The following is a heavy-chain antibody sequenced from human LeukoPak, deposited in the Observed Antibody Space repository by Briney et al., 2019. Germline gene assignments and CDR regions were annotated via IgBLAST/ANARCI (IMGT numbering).Heavy chain of an antibody. CDR3: AKDREQLAPGYFDY. Sequence: PRGSLRLSCAASGFTFSSYGMHWVRQAPGKGLEGEAFIRYDGSNKYYADSVKGRFTISRDNSKNTLYLQMNSLRAEDTAVYYCAKDREQLAPGYFDYWGQGTLVTVSS. D-gene: IGHD6-13*01. J-gene: IGHJ4*02. CDR1: GFTFSSYG. CDR2: IRYDGSNK. V-gene: IGHV3-30*02.